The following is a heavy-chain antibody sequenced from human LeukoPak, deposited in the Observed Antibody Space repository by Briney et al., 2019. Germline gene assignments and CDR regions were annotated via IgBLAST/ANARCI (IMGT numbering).Heavy chain of an antibody. CDR1: GGTFSSYA. V-gene: IGHV1-69*13. CDR3: ARDFSRSPYYYYGMDV. J-gene: IGHJ6*02. Sequence: SVKVSCKASGGTFSSYAISWVRQAPGQGLEWMGGIIPIFGTANYAQKFQGRVTITADESTSTAYMERSSLRSEDTAVYYCARDFSRSPYYYYGMDVWGQGTTVTVSS. D-gene: IGHD2-2*01. CDR2: IIPIFGTA.